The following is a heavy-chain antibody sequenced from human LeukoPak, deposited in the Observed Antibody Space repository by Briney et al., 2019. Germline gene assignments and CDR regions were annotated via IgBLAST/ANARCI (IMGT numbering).Heavy chain of an antibody. J-gene: IGHJ4*02. CDR3: ARANYGAFDY. CDR2: IYYSGST. Sequence: PSETLSLTCTVSGGSISSYYWSWIRQPPGKGLEWIGYIYYSGSTTYNPSLKSRVTISVDTSKNQFSLKLSSVTAADTAVYYCARANYGAFDYWGQGTLVTVSS. D-gene: IGHD3-16*01. V-gene: IGHV4-59*01. CDR1: GGSISSYY.